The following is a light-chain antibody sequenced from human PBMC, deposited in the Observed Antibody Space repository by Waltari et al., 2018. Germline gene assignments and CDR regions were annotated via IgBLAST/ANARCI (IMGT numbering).Light chain of an antibody. CDR3: QQVNSYPLT. Sequence: IQLTQSPSFLSASLGDTVTISCRASQSINTYLAWFQQKPGKAPNLLIYGATTLQSGIPSRFRGSGSGTEFTHTIRSLQPEDFATYYCQQVNSYPLTFGGGTTVEIK. J-gene: IGKJ4*01. CDR2: GAT. CDR1: QSINTY. V-gene: IGKV1-9*01.